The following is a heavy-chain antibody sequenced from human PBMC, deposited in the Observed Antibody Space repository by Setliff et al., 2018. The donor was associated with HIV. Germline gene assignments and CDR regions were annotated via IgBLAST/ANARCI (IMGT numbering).Heavy chain of an antibody. Sequence: PGGSLRLSCAVSGFSLGNAWMSWVRQAPGKGLEWVGRIKNEGGGETTDYAAPVKGRFTISRDNSKNTLFLQMNSLKAEDTAMYHCVTDSKYDSSGYHYYWGQGTLVTVSS. CDR3: VTDSKYDSSGYHYY. V-gene: IGHV3-15*01. CDR2: IKNEGGGETT. J-gene: IGHJ4*02. D-gene: IGHD3-22*01. CDR1: GFSLGNAW.